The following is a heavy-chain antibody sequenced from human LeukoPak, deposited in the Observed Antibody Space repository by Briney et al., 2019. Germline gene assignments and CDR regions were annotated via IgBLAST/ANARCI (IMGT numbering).Heavy chain of an antibody. J-gene: IGHJ3*02. CDR2: IIPIFGTA. CDR3: AREWVDFWSGFDAFDI. Sequence: SAKVSCKASGGTFSSYAISWVRQAPGQGLEWMGGIIPIFGTANYAQKFQGRVTITTDESTSTAYMELSSLRSEDTAVYYCAREWVDFWSGFDAFDIWGQGTMVTVSS. V-gene: IGHV1-69*05. CDR1: GGTFSSYA. D-gene: IGHD3-3*01.